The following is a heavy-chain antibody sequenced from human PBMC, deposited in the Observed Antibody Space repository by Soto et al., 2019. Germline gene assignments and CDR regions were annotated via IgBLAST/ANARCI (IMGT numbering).Heavy chain of an antibody. V-gene: IGHV2-5*02. D-gene: IGHD5-12*01. CDR1: GFSLSTYGVG. J-gene: IGHJ5*02. CDR2: IYWDGDK. CDR3: AHRGATSIWFDP. Sequence: QISLKESGPTLVKPTQTLTLTCTFSGFSLSTYGVGVGWIRQPPGKALQWLALIYWDGDKRYSPSLKSRLTITKDTSKNQVVLTMTNMDPVDTATYYCAHRGATSIWFDPWGQGTLVTVSS.